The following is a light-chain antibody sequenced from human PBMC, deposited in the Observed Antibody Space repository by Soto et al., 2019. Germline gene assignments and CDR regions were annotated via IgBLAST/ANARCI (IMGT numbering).Light chain of an antibody. Sequence: QSALTQPASESGSPGQSITLSCTGTSSDIGAYTYVSWFQQYPGKAPRCMIYDVNNRPSGVSIRFSGSKSGNTAALTISGLGAEDDSVYYWTADTSGNPVAFGGGTKLTVL. V-gene: IGLV2-14*03. CDR3: TADTSGNPVA. CDR2: DVN. J-gene: IGLJ3*02. CDR1: SSDIGAYTY.